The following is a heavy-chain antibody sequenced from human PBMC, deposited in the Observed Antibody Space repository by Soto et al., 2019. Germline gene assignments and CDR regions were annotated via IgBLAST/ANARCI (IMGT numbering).Heavy chain of an antibody. J-gene: IGHJ6*02. CDR1: GLSFSGYY. V-gene: IGHV4-34*01. CDR2: INHSGST. CDR3: ARVTGRYYYGMDV. Sequence: SETLSLTCAFYGLSFSGYYWSWIRQPPGKGLEWIGEINHSGSTNYNPSLKSRVTISVDTSKNQFSLKLSSVTAADTAVYYCARVTGRYYYGMDVWGQGTTVTVSS.